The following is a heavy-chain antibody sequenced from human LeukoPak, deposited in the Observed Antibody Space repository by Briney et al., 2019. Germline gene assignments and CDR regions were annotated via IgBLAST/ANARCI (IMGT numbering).Heavy chain of an antibody. CDR2: ISYDGSNK. CDR1: GFTFSSYG. J-gene: IGHJ4*02. V-gene: IGHV3-30*03. Sequence: PGGSLRLSCAASGFTFSSYGMHWVRQAPGKGLEWVAVISYDGSNKYYADSVKGRFTISKDNSKNTLYLQMNSLRAEDTAVYYCALVTTGRWGQGTLVTVSS. D-gene: IGHD4-17*01. CDR3: ALVTTGR.